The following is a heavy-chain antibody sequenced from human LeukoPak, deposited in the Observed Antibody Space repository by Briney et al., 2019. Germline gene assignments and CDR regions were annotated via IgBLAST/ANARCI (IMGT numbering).Heavy chain of an antibody. CDR2: IKQDGSEK. V-gene: IGHV3-7*01. Sequence: RPGGSLRLSCAAPGFTFTNYWMSWVRQAPGKGLEWVANIKQDGSEKYYVDSVEGRFTISRDNAKNSLSLQMNSLSGEDTAVYYCVRALGSSSADYWGQGTLVTVSS. D-gene: IGHD6-6*01. CDR3: VRALGSSSADY. CDR1: GFTFTNYW. J-gene: IGHJ4*02.